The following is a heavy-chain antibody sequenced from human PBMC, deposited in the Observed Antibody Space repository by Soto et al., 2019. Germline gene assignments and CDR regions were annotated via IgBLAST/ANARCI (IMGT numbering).Heavy chain of an antibody. CDR2: INAGNGNT. D-gene: IGHD5-12*01. J-gene: IGHJ5*02. CDR1: GYTFTSYA. CDR3: ARGRPHLGYHEDIGWFDP. Sequence: ASVKVSCKASGYTFTSYAMHWARQAPGQRLEWMGWINAGNGNTKYSQKFQGRVTITRDTSASTAYMELSSLRSEDTAVYYCARGRPHLGYHEDIGWFDPWGQGTLVTVSS. V-gene: IGHV1-3*01.